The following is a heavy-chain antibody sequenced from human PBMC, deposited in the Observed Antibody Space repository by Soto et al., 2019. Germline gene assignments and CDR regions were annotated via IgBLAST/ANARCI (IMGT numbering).Heavy chain of an antibody. Sequence: EVQLVESGGGLIQQGGSLRLSCAASGFTVSSNYMSWVRQAPGKGLDWVSILYSGGTTYYADSVKGRFTISRDDSANTVYLQMNSLRVDDTAVYYCARDQRAAHDYGDYYGMDVWGHGTTVTVSS. V-gene: IGHV3-53*01. D-gene: IGHD4-17*01. J-gene: IGHJ6*02. CDR1: GFTVSSNY. CDR3: ARDQRAAHDYGDYYGMDV. CDR2: LYSGGTT.